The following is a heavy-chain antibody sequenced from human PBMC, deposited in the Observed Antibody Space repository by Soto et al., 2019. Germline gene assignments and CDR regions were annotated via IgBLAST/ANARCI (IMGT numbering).Heavy chain of an antibody. J-gene: IGHJ4*02. CDR1: SGYAWSSIVY. Sequence: ASETPAISRVACSGYAWSSIVYWTWQRQPPGKGLEWIGYISYTWSTNYNTSLEGRVFMSVDTSKNQLSLKLTSVTVADTGIYYSARAAVHCGWYQDHWGQGIPVTVTS. CDR2: ISYTWST. CDR3: ARAAVHCGWYQDH. V-gene: IGHV4-61*01. D-gene: IGHD6-19*01.